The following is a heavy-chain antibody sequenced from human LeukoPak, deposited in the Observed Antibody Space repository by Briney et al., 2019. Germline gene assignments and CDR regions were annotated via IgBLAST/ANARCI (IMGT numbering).Heavy chain of an antibody. D-gene: IGHD3-10*01. Sequence: GSLRLSNAASGFNFNNYEMHWVRRGSGEGLEWVSYISSGGGTVYYADSVKGRFTVSRDNAKNSLYLQMSSLRAEDTAVYYCARGGSLVEYWGQGTLVSVSS. V-gene: IGHV3-48*03. J-gene: IGHJ4*02. CDR3: ARGGSLVEY. CDR2: ISSGGGTV. CDR1: GFNFNNYE.